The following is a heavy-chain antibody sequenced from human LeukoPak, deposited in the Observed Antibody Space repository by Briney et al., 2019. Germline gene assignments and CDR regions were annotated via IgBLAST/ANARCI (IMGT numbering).Heavy chain of an antibody. CDR2: ISGSGGTT. CDR3: AKHPASGESGYHAFEY. D-gene: IGHD3-3*01. J-gene: IGHJ4*02. V-gene: IGHV3-23*01. CDR1: GFTFNSYA. Sequence: GGSLRLSCAASGFTFNSYAMSWVRQAPGKVLEWVSSISGSGGTTYYTDSVKGRFTISRGNSKNTLYLQMNSLRAEDTAVYYCAKHPASGESGYHAFEYWGQGTLVTVSS.